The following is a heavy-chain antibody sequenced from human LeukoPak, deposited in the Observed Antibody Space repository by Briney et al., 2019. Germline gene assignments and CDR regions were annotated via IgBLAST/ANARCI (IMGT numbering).Heavy chain of an antibody. J-gene: IGHJ3*01. CDR3: TRDDSGLFAFDV. Sequence: GASVNVSCKASGYTFNKYSIRWVRPAPGQGLEWIGWINTVTGNPTYAHGFTGRFVISIDTPANTAYLQISSLKPEDTSMNYCTRDDSGLFAFDVWGQGTMVTVSS. D-gene: IGHD3-22*01. V-gene: IGHV7-4-1*02. CDR2: INTVTGNP. CDR1: GYTFNKYS.